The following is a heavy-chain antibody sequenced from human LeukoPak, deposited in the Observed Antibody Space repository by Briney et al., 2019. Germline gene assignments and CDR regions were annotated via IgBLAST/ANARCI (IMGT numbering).Heavy chain of an antibody. CDR1: GGSFSGYY. CDR3: AREEAESFDI. V-gene: IGHV4-34*01. J-gene: IGHJ3*02. Sequence: PSETLSLTCAVYGGSFSGYYWSWIRQPPGKGLEWIGEINHSGSTNYNPSLKSRVTISVDTSKNQFSLKLSSVTAADTAVYYCAREEAESFDIWGQGTMVTVSS. CDR2: INHSGST.